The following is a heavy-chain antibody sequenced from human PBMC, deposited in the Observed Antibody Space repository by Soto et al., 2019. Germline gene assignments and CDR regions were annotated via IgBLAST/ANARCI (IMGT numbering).Heavy chain of an antibody. J-gene: IGHJ6*02. CDR2: IIPIFGTA. CDR3: ARGSYYDFWSGYYTGSYYYYGMDV. D-gene: IGHD3-3*01. CDR1: GGTFSSYA. V-gene: IGHV1-69*06. Sequence: QVQLVQSGAEVKKPGSSVKVSCKASGGTFSSYAISWVRQAPGQGLEWMGGIIPIFGTANYAQKFQGRVTITADKSTSTAYMELSCLRSEDTAVYYCARGSYYDFWSGYYTGSYYYYGMDVWGQGTTVTVSS.